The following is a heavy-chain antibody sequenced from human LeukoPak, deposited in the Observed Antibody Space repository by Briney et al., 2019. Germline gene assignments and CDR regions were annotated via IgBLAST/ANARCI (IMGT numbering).Heavy chain of an antibody. CDR2: ISYDGSNK. J-gene: IGHJ6*02. V-gene: IGHV3-30*18. Sequence: GGSLRLSCAASGFTFSSYGMHWVRQASGKGLEWVAVISYDGSNKYYADSVKGRFTISRDNSKNTLYLQMNSLRAEDTAVYYCAKRVSYYYGSGPTDYYYGMDVWGQGTTVTVSS. D-gene: IGHD3-10*01. CDR3: AKRVSYYYGSGPTDYYYGMDV. CDR1: GFTFSSYG.